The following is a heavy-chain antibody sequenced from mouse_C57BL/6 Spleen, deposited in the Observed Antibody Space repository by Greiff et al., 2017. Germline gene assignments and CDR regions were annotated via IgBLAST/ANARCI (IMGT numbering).Heavy chain of an antibody. D-gene: IGHD4-1*01. Sequence: QVQLQQPGAELVMPGASVKLSCKASGYTFTSYWMHWVKQRPGQGLEWIGEIDPSDSYTNYNQKFKGKSTLTVDKSSSTAYMQLSSLTSDDSAVYYCARVSGTGTYYFDYWGQGTTLTVSS. CDR2: IDPSDSYT. CDR1: GYTFTSYW. CDR3: ARVSGTGTYYFDY. V-gene: IGHV1-69*01. J-gene: IGHJ2*01.